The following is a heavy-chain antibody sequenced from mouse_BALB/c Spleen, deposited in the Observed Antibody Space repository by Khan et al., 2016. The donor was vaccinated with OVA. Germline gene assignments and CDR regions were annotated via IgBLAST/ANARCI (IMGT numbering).Heavy chain of an antibody. CDR3: ARGNRDFDY. J-gene: IGHJ2*01. Sequence: QIQLVQSGPELKKPGETVKISCKASGYSFTNYVMNWVKQAPGKGLKWMGWINTYIGEPTYSDDFKGRFAFSLETSASTAYLQINNLKNEDTATXFSARGNRDFDYWGQGTTLTVSS. CDR2: INTYIGEP. V-gene: IGHV9-3-1*01. D-gene: IGHD2-1*01. CDR1: GYSFTNYV.